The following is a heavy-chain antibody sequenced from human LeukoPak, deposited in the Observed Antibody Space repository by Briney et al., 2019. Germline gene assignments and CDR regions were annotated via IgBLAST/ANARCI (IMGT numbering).Heavy chain of an antibody. CDR3: SRSVSSSTLNWLDP. J-gene: IGHJ5*02. CDR2: IYHSGST. D-gene: IGHD2-15*01. CDR1: GYSIGSGYY. V-gene: IGHV4-38-2*02. Sequence: SETLSLTCTVSGYSIGSGYYWGWIRQPPGEGLEWIGSIYHSGSTYYNPSLNSRVTISVDTSKNQFSLKVSSVTAADAAVYYCSRSVSSSTLNWLDPWGQGTLVTVSS.